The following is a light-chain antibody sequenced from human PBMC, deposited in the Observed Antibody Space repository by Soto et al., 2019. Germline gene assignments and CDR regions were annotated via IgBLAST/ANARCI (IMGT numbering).Light chain of an antibody. V-gene: IGKV1-5*03. CDR1: QSILTW. CDR2: KAA. CDR3: QHYHSYPWT. J-gene: IGKJ1*01. Sequence: GGRVTITCRASQSILTWLAGYXQKXGKXXNXXXYKAANSQTGVPSTFSGGGDGTELALTISSPQPDDSATYYCQHYHSYPWTFGQGTKVDIK.